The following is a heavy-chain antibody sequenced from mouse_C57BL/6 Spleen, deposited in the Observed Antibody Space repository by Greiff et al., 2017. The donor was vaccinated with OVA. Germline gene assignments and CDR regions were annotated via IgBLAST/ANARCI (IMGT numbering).Heavy chain of an antibody. CDR1: GFTFSSYA. CDR2: ISSGGDYI. J-gene: IGHJ2*01. Sequence: EVQLVESGEGLVKPGGSLKLSCAASGFTFSSYAMSWVRQTPEKRLEWVAYISSGGDYIYYADTVKGRFTISRDNARNTLYLQMSSLKSEDTAMYYCTREGYYGSYFDYWGQGTTLTVSS. V-gene: IGHV5-9-1*02. D-gene: IGHD1-1*01. CDR3: TREGYYGSYFDY.